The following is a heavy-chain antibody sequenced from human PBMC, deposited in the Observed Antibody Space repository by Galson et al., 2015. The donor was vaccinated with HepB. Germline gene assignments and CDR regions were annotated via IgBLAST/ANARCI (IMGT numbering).Heavy chain of an antibody. J-gene: IGHJ5*02. V-gene: IGHV3-7*03. D-gene: IGHD3-9*01. CDR2: IKQDGSEK. Sequence: SLRLSCAASGFTFSSYWMSWVRQAPGKGLEWVANIKQDGSEKYYVDSVKGRFTISRDNAKNSLYLQMSSLRAEDTAVYYCARKGVYDILTGYYLAWGFDPWGQGTLVTVSS. CDR1: GFTFSSYW. CDR3: ARKGVYDILTGYYLAWGFDP.